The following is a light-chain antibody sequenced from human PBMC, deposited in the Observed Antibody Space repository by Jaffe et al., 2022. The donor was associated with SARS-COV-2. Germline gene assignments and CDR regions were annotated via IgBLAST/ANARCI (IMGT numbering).Light chain of an antibody. CDR3: VAWDDSLDAYV. Sequence: QSVLTQSPSASGTPGQRVTISCSGSSSNLGSSAVNWFQQVPGTAPKLLIYSNNQRPSGVPDRFSGSRSGTSASLAISGLQSEDEADYYCVAWDDSLDAYVFGTGTKVTVL. J-gene: IGLJ1*01. CDR1: SSNLGSSA. CDR2: SNN. V-gene: IGLV1-44*01.